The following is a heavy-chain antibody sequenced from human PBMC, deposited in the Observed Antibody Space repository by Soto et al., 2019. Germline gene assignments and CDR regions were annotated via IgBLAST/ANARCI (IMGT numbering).Heavy chain of an antibody. Sequence: SETLSLTCTVSGGSISRYYWNWIRHSPGKGLEWIGYIYYSGSTKYNPSLKSRVTISIDTSKTHFSLDLNSVTAADTAVYYCARSGLREEYYFDSWGQGTLVTVSS. CDR1: GGSISRYY. CDR3: ARSGLREEYYFDS. CDR2: IYYSGST. J-gene: IGHJ4*02. D-gene: IGHD4-17*01. V-gene: IGHV4-59*01.